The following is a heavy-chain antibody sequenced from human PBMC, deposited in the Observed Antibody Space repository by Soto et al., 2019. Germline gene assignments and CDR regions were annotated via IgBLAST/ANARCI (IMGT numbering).Heavy chain of an antibody. CDR3: ARDQGLRFLEWSAPSDYYGMDV. V-gene: IGHV4-34*01. Sequence: SETLSLTCAVYGGSFSGYYWSWIRQPPGKGLEWIGEINHSGSTNYNPSLKSRVTISLDTSKNQFSLKLSSVTAADTAVYYCARDQGLRFLEWSAPSDYYGMDVWGQGTTVTSP. CDR1: GGSFSGYY. CDR2: INHSGST. D-gene: IGHD3-3*01. J-gene: IGHJ6*02.